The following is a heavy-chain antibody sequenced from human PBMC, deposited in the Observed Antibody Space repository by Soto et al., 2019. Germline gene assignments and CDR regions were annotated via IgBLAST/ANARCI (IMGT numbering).Heavy chain of an antibody. CDR3: ARATELRYVEWSVYRGGNYAMDV. Sequence: QVQLVQSGAEVKKPGASVRVSCKASGYTFSGYDINWVRQATGQGLEWMGWVSPDSGSTGYAGILHGRVTMTWERPTTTAYVDLRSLTSEDSAVYYCARATELRYVEWSVYRGGNYAMDVWGQGTTVTVSS. V-gene: IGHV1-8*01. CDR2: VSPDSGST. J-gene: IGHJ6*02. D-gene: IGHD3-3*01. CDR1: GYTFSGYD.